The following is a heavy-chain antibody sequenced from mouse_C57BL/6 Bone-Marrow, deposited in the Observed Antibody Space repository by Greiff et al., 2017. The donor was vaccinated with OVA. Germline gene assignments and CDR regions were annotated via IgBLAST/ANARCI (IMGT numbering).Heavy chain of an antibody. J-gene: IGHJ3*01. Sequence: VQLQQSGAELVRPGASVKLSCTASGFNITDYYMHWVKQRPEQGLEWIGRIDPEDGDTEYAPKFQGKATMTADTSSNTAYLQLSSLTSEDTAVYYCTTYDYDVWFAYWGQGTLVTVSA. CDR2: IDPEDGDT. D-gene: IGHD2-4*01. V-gene: IGHV14-1*01. CDR3: TTYDYDVWFAY. CDR1: GFNITDYY.